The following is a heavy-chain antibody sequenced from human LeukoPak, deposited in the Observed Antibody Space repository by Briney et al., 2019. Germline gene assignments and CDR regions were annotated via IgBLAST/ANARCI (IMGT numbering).Heavy chain of an antibody. Sequence: PGASVKVSCKASGYTFTGYYMHWVRQAPGQGLEWMGWINPNSGGTNYAQKFQGRVTMTRDTSISTAYMELSRLRSDDTAVYYCARAPHTGILTGYYARQYFDYWGQGTLVTVSS. V-gene: IGHV1-2*02. CDR3: ARAPHTGILTGYYARQYFDY. D-gene: IGHD3-9*01. CDR1: GYTFTGYY. CDR2: INPNSGGT. J-gene: IGHJ4*02.